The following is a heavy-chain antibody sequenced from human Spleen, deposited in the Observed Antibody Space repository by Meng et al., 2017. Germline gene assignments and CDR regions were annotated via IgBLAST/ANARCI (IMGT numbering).Heavy chain of an antibody. D-gene: IGHD6-19*01. CDR2: ISSRGSAI. Sequence: GGSLRLSCAASGFTFSSYEMNWFRQAPGKGLEWVSYISSRGSAIYYADSVKGRFTISRDNAKNSLYLQMNSLRAEDTALYYCAKGKIAVAGDYFDYWGQGTRVTVSS. CDR3: AKGKIAVAGDYFDY. V-gene: IGHV3-48*03. CDR1: GFTFSSYE. J-gene: IGHJ4*02.